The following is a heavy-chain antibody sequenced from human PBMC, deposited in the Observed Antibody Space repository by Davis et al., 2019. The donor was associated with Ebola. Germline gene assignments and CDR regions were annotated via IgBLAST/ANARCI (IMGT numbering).Heavy chain of an antibody. J-gene: IGHJ6*02. CDR2: ISWNSGSI. D-gene: IGHD5/OR15-5a*01. Sequence: GGSLRLSCAASGFTFDDYAMHWVRQAPGKGLEWVSGISWNSGSIGYADSVKGRFTISRDNSKNTLYLQMNSLRAEDTAVYYCAKSVYDPPDVWGQGTTVTVSS. CDR3: AKSVYDPPDV. CDR1: GFTFDDYA. V-gene: IGHV3-9*01.